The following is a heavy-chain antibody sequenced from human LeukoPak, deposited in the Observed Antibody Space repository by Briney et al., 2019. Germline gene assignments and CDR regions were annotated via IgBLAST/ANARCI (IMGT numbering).Heavy chain of an antibody. D-gene: IGHD6-13*01. CDR1: GGSFSGYY. CDR3: AGLSDSSSWYRPYYYYYMDV. Sequence: SETLSLTCAVYGGSFSGYYWSWIRQPPGKGLEWIGEINHSGSTNYNPSLKSRVTISVDTSKNQFSLKLSSVTAADTAVYYCAGLSDSSSWYRPYYYYYMDVWGKGTTVTVSS. V-gene: IGHV4-34*01. J-gene: IGHJ6*03. CDR2: INHSGST.